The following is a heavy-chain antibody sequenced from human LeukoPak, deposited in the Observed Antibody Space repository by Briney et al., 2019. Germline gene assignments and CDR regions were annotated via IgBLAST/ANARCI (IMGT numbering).Heavy chain of an antibody. CDR1: GFTFSSYE. J-gene: IGHJ4*02. V-gene: IGHV3-21*01. CDR2: ISSSSSYI. CDR3: AREGLRTFDY. Sequence: PGGSLRLSCAASGFTFSSYEMNWVRQAPGKGLEWVSSISSSSSYIYYADSVKGRFTISRDNAKNSLYLQMNSLRAEDTAVYYCAREGLRTFDYWGQGTLVTVSS. D-gene: IGHD5-12*01.